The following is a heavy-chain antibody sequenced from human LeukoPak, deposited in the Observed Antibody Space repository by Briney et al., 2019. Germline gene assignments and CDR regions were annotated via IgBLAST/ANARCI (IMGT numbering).Heavy chain of an antibody. CDR3: ARDTPYCGGDCYGY. CDR2: IYYSGST. D-gene: IGHD2-21*01. CDR1: GGSISSYY. Sequence: SETLSLTCTVSGGSISSYYWSWIRQPPGKGLEWIGYIYYSGSTNYNPSLKSRVTISVDTSKNQFSLKLSSVTAADTAVYYCARDTPYCGGDCYGYWGQGTLVTVSS. V-gene: IGHV4-59*01. J-gene: IGHJ4*02.